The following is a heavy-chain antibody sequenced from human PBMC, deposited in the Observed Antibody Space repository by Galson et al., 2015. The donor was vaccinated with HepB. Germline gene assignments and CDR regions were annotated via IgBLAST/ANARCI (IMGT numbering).Heavy chain of an antibody. CDR1: GFTFSSYY. V-gene: IGHV3-23*01. J-gene: IGHJ4*02. Sequence: SLRLSCAASGFTFSSYYMSWVRQARGKGLEWVSSTSGSGGGTYYADSVKGRFTISRDNSKNTLYLQMNSLRAEDTAIYYCARGATGPYYWGQGTLVTVSS. CDR3: ARGATGPYY. CDR2: TSGSGGGT.